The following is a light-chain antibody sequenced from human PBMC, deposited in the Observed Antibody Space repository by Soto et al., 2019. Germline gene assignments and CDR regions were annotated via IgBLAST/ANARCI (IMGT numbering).Light chain of an antibody. CDR1: QSVSSIY. V-gene: IGKV3-20*01. CDR2: GAS. Sequence: EIVLTQSPGTLSLSPGEIATLSCRAIQSVSSIYLAWYQQKPGQAPMLLIYGASSRTTGIPDRFSGSGYGTDFTLTISRLEPEDFAVYYCKQYGSXALTCGGGTKV. J-gene: IGKJ4*01. CDR3: KQYGSXALT.